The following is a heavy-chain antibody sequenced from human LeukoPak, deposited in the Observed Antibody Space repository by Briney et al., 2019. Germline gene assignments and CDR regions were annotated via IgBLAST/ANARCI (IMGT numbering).Heavy chain of an antibody. D-gene: IGHD2-15*01. J-gene: IGHJ5*02. V-gene: IGHV4-4*02. Sequence: SETLSLTCAVSGGSISSSNWWRWGRPPPGKGLEWIGEINHSGSTNYNPSLKSRVTITVDKSKNQFSLKLSSVTAADTAVYYCARISRWFDPWGQGTLVTVSS. CDR3: ARISRWFDP. CDR2: INHSGST. CDR1: GGSISSSNW.